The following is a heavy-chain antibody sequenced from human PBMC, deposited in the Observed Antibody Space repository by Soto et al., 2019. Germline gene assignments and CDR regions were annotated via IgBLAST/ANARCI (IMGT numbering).Heavy chain of an antibody. CDR1: GFTVSNNY. CDR3: AAYSHKGY. CDR2: IYSGGST. V-gene: IGHV3-66*01. J-gene: IGHJ4*02. Sequence: EEQLVESGGDLVQPGGSLRLSCAASGFTVSNNYMSWVRQAPGKGLEWVSLIYSGGSTYYADSVKGRFTISRDSSKNTGYLKMSSLRAEDTAMYYCAAYSHKGYWGQGTLVTVSS. D-gene: IGHD3-16*01.